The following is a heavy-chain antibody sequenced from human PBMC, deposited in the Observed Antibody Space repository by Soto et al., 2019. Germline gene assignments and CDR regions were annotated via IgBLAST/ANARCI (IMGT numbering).Heavy chain of an antibody. D-gene: IGHD5-18*01. J-gene: IGHJ6*02. CDR3: ASDGVETAMGYDYVMDV. V-gene: IGHV1-18*01. Sequence: QVQLVQSGAEVKKPGASVKVSCKASGYTFTSYGISWVRQAPGQGLEWMGWISAYNGNTNYAQKLQGRITMTTDTTTMPACMVVRSLRSDATGLYFGASDGVETAMGYDYVMDVGGQGPTVTVPS. CDR1: GYTFTSYG. CDR2: ISAYNGNT.